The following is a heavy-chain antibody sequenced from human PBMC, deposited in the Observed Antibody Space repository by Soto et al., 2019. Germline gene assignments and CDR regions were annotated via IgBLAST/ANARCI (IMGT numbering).Heavy chain of an antibody. V-gene: IGHV3-30-3*01. CDR2: ISYDGSNK. Sequence: GGSLSLSCAASGFTFSSYAMHWVRQAPGKGLEWVAVISYDGSNKYYADSVKGRFTISRDNSKNTLYLQMNSLRAEDTAVYYCARDRAPYYYYGMDVWGQGTTVTVSS. D-gene: IGHD3-10*01. CDR3: ARDRAPYYYYGMDV. CDR1: GFTFSSYA. J-gene: IGHJ6*02.